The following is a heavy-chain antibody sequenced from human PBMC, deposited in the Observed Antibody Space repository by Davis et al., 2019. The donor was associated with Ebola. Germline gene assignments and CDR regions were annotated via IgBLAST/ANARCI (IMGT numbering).Heavy chain of an antibody. CDR3: AKDVTQTTVWNYYYYGMDV. J-gene: IGHJ6*02. V-gene: IGHV3-23*01. CDR1: GFTFSSYA. D-gene: IGHD4-11*01. CDR2: ISGSGSNT. Sequence: GESLKISCAASGFTFSSYALTWVRQAPGKGLEWVSVISGSGSNTYYADSVKGRFTISRDNSKNTLYLQMNSLRAEDTAVYYCAKDVTQTTVWNYYYYGMDVWGQGTTVTVSS.